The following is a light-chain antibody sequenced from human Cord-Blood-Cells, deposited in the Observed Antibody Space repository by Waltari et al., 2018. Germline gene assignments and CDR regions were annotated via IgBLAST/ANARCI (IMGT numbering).Light chain of an antibody. CDR3: QQSYSTRG. CDR2: AAS. CDR1: QSISSY. J-gene: IGKJ2*03. V-gene: IGKV1-39*01. Sequence: DIQMTQSPSSLSASVGDRVTITCRASQSISSYLNWYQQKPGKAPKLLIYAASSLQSGVPSRVSGSGSGTDFTLTISSLQPEDFATYYCQQSYSTRGFGQGTKLEIK.